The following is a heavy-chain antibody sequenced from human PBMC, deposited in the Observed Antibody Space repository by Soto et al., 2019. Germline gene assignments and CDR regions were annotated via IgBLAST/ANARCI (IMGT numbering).Heavy chain of an antibody. J-gene: IGHJ4*02. CDR3: ARDRGIAVSFDY. Sequence: EVQLVESGGGLVKPGGSLRLSCAASGFTFSSYSMNWVRQAPGKGLEWVSSISSSSSYIYYADSVKGRFTISRDNAENSLYLQMNSLRAEDTAVYYCARDRGIAVSFDYWGQGTLVTVSS. V-gene: IGHV3-21*01. D-gene: IGHD6-19*01. CDR2: ISSSSSYI. CDR1: GFTFSSYS.